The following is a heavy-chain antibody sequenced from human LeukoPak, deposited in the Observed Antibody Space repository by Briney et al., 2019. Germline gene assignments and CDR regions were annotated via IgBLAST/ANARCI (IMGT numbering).Heavy chain of an antibody. J-gene: IGHJ4*02. D-gene: IGHD6-19*01. V-gene: IGHV3-33*01. CDR3: ARDLFSSGWFAYFDY. CDR2: IWDDGSSK. Sequence: GRSLRLSCSASGFSFSNYGMHWVRQAPGKGLQWVAVIWDDGSSKYYADSVKGRFTISRDNAKNSLYLQMNSLRAEDTAVYYCARDLFSSGWFAYFDYWGQGTLVTVSS. CDR1: GFSFSNYG.